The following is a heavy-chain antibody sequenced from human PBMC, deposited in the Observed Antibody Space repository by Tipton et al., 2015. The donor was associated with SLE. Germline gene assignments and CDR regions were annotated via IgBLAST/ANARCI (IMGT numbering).Heavy chain of an antibody. CDR1: GFTFSDYY. CDR3: ARAPHQDPENWFDP. CDR2: ISSSGSTI. Sequence: GSLRLSCAASGFTFSDYYMSWIRQAPGKGLEWVSYISSSGSTIYYADSVKGRFTISRDNAKNSLYLQMNSLRAEDTAVYYCARAPHQDPENWFDPWGQGTLVTVSS. D-gene: IGHD2-15*01. J-gene: IGHJ5*02. V-gene: IGHV3-11*04.